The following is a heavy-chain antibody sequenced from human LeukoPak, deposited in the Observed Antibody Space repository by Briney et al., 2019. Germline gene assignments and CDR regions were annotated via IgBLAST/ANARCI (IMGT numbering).Heavy chain of an antibody. CDR3: AKAIDSRGYWYERGADY. CDR2: ISGHGDTT. J-gene: IGHJ4*02. D-gene: IGHD3-22*01. V-gene: IGHV3-23*01. Sequence: GVSLRLSCAASGFTFSSHAMIWVRQAPGKGLEWVSTISGHGDTTYDADSVKGRFAISRDNSKNTMFLQMSSLRAEDTAIYYCAKAIDSRGYWYERGADYWGQGTLVTVSS. CDR1: GFTFSSHA.